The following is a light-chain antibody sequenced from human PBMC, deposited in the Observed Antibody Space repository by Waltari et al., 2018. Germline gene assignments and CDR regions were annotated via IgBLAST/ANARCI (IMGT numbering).Light chain of an antibody. Sequence: DIVLTPSPGTLSLSPGERATLSCRTSQSVSSTYIAWYQQKPGQTPRLLIYGASNRATGIPDRFSGSGSGTDFTLTISRLEPEDSAVYYCQQFVSSPLTFGGGTKVEIK. V-gene: IGKV3-20*01. CDR2: GAS. J-gene: IGKJ4*01. CDR3: QQFVSSPLT. CDR1: QSVSSTY.